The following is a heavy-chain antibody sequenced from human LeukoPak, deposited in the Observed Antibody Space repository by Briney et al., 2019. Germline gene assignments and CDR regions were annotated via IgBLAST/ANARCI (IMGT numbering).Heavy chain of an antibody. CDR2: IKQDGSET. CDR1: GFILTTYW. Sequence: GGSLRLSCAAWGFILTTYWMTWVRRARGKGREGVANIKQDGSETYCVDSVEGRFTIFRDNTKNSLYLPMINLKAEEPVMYYCVSSVFSFSGSQWDPFDIWGQGTMATVSS. J-gene: IGHJ3*02. D-gene: IGHD6-19*01. CDR3: VSSVFSFSGSQWDPFDI. V-gene: IGHV3-7*03.